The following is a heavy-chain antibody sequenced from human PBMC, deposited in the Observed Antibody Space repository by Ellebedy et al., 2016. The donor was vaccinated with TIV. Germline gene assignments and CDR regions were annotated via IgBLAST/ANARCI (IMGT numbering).Heavy chain of an antibody. V-gene: IGHV3-30*04. CDR2: ISYDGSNK. J-gene: IGHJ4*02. CDR3: ARDQGYYYGSGSYIEY. CDR1: GFIFRNYV. D-gene: IGHD3-10*01. Sequence: PGGSLRLSCAASGFIFRNYVMHWVRQAPGKGLEWVTLISYDGSNKYYADSVKGRFTISRDNSKNTLYLQMNSLRAEDTAMYYCARDQGYYYGSGSYIEYWGQGTLVTVSS.